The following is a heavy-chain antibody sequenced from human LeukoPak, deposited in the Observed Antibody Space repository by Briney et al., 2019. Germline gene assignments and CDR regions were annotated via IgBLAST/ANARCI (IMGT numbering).Heavy chain of an antibody. CDR2: ISGSGGST. CDR1: GFPFSSYA. V-gene: IGHV3-23*01. Sequence: GGSLRLSCAASGFPFSSYAMSWVRQAPGKGPEWVSAISGSGGSTYYADSVKGRFTISRDNSKNTLYLQMNSLRAEDTAVYYCAKLQTYYYDSSGYYSAYYFDYWGQGTLVTVSS. D-gene: IGHD3-22*01. J-gene: IGHJ4*02. CDR3: AKLQTYYYDSSGYYSAYYFDY.